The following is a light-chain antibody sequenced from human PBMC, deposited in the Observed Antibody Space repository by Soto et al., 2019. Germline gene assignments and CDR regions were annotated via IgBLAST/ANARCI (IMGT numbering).Light chain of an antibody. CDR1: QSVLYSPNNKNY. CDR3: QQYHSAPQS. V-gene: IGKV4-1*01. CDR2: WAS. J-gene: IGKJ1*01. Sequence: DIVMTQSPDSLAVSLGERATINCKSSQSVLYSPNNKNYLAWYQQKPGQPPKLLIYWASTRESGVPDRFSGSGSGTDSPLTISILQAEDVAFSYCQQYHSAPQSFGQGTKVEIK.